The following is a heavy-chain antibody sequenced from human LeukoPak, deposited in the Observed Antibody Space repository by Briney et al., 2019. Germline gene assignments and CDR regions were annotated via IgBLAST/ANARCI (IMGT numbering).Heavy chain of an antibody. Sequence: GGSLRLSCAASGFIFSSYGMHWVRQAPGKGLEWVAVISYDGKTKYYADSVKGRITIFRDNSKNTLYLQMNSLRAEDTAVYYCAKTRREGGYYDGMDVWGQGTTVTVSS. D-gene: IGHD1-26*01. CDR1: GFIFSSYG. V-gene: IGHV3-30*18. J-gene: IGHJ6*02. CDR3: AKTRREGGYYDGMDV. CDR2: ISYDGKTK.